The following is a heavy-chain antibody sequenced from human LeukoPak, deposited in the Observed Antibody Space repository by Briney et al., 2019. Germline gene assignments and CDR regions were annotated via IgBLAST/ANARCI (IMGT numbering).Heavy chain of an antibody. CDR3: AANQGATEYCSSTSCYTIDY. D-gene: IGHD2-2*02. Sequence: GGSLRLSCAASGFTCSSYAMSWVRQAPGKGLEWVSAISGSGGGTYYADSVKGRFTISRDNSKNTLYLQMNSLRAEDTAVYYCAANQGATEYCSSTSCYTIDYWGQGTLVTVSS. CDR2: ISGSGGGT. V-gene: IGHV3-23*01. J-gene: IGHJ4*02. CDR1: GFTCSSYA.